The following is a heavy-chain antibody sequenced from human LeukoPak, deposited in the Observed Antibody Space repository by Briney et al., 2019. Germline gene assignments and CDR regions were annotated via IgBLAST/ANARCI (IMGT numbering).Heavy chain of an antibody. D-gene: IGHD3-3*01. CDR1: GGSISSYY. J-gene: IGHJ4*02. Sequence: SETLSLTCTVSGGSISSYYWSWIRQPPGKGLEWIGYIYYSGSTNYNPSLKSRVTISVDTSKNQFSLKLSSVTAADTAVYYCARDGRFLEWLSSRFDYWGQGTLVTVSS. CDR2: IYYSGST. CDR3: ARDGRFLEWLSSRFDY. V-gene: IGHV4-59*12.